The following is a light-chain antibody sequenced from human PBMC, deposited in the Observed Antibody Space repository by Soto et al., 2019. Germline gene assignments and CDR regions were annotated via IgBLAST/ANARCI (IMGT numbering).Light chain of an antibody. J-gene: IGKJ1*01. CDR3: QQYGSSPWT. CDR1: QSVSSSY. CDR2: DAS. Sequence: EIVLTKSPGTLSLSPGERATLSCRASQSVSSSYLAWYQQKPGQAPRLLIYDASTRSTGIPDRISGSGSGTDFTLTISRLEPEDFAVDYCQQYGSSPWTFGQGTRVES. V-gene: IGKV3-20*01.